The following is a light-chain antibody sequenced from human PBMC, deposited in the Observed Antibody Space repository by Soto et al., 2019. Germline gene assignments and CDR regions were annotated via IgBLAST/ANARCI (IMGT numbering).Light chain of an antibody. Sequence: LTQPASVSGSPGQSITISCTRSGGSIASGLVQWYQVRPGSGPTTVISEDNQRPSGVPDRFSGSIDSSSNSASLTISGLKPEDEADYYCQSSQDDFWVFGGGTKLTVL. CDR2: EDN. CDR3: QSSQDDFWV. CDR1: GGSIASGL. V-gene: IGLV6-57*03. J-gene: IGLJ3*02.